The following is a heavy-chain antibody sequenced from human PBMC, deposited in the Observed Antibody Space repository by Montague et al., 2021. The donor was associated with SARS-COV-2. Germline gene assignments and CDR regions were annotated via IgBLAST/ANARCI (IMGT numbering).Heavy chain of an antibody. D-gene: IGHD4-17*01. CDR1: GGAINRGSYY. CDR2: IYYSGSS. Sequence: TLSLTCTVSGGAINRGSYYWSWIRQHPGKGLEWIGYIYYSGSSYYNPSLKSRVTISVDTSKNQFSLKLSSVTAADTAVYYCARHLNYRDYGGDDYWGQGTLVTVSS. CDR3: ARHLNYRDYGGDDY. J-gene: IGHJ4*02. V-gene: IGHV4-31*03.